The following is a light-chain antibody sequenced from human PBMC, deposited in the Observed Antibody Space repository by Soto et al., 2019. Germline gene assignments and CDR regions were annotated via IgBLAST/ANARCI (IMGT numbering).Light chain of an antibody. Sequence: ESGLRQSPGTMSLSPGERATLSCRASQSVSSSYLAWYQQKPGQAPRLLIYGASIRATGIPDRFSGSGSGTDFTLTISRLEPEDFAVYYCQQYGSSPGTFGQGTKVEIK. CDR3: QQYGSSPGT. V-gene: IGKV3-20*01. CDR1: QSVSSSY. J-gene: IGKJ1*01. CDR2: GAS.